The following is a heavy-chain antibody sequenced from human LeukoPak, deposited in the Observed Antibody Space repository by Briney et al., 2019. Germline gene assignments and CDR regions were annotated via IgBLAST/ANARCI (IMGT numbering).Heavy chain of an antibody. CDR3: ARDIVAAGLFLDY. Sequence: GGSLRLSCAASGFTFSSYWMSWVRQAPGKGLEWVANMKYDGSEKYYVDSVKGRCTISRDNAKNSLYPQMNSLRAEGTAVYYCARDIVAAGLFLDYWGQGTLVTVSS. D-gene: IGHD6-13*01. J-gene: IGHJ4*02. CDR2: MKYDGSEK. CDR1: GFTFSSYW. V-gene: IGHV3-7*01.